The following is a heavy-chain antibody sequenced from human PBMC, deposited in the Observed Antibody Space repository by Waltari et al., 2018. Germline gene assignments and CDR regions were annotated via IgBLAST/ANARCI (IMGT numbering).Heavy chain of an antibody. Sequence: QVQLVQSGSELKKPGASVKVSCKASGYTFTNYAINWLRQAPGQGLELMGWINTNTGNPTYVQGFTGRFVLSLDTSGSTAYLQINSLKADDTAVYYCAREVVPAATIVVNWFDPWGQGTLVTVSS. J-gene: IGHJ5*02. CDR3: AREVVPAATIVVNWFDP. D-gene: IGHD2-2*01. CDR1: GYTFTNYA. V-gene: IGHV7-4-1*02. CDR2: INTNTGNP.